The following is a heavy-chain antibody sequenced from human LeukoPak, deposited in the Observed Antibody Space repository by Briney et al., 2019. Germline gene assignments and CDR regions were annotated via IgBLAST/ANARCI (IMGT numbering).Heavy chain of an antibody. D-gene: IGHD4-17*01. CDR2: ISAYSGNA. CDR3: ATSVVTTRSGNTY. Sequence: ASVNVSCKASGYTFIAYGISWVRQAPGQGLEWMGWISAYSGNANYAQKFQGRVTITADESTSTAYMELSSLRSEDTAVYYCATSVVTTRSGNTYWGQGTLVTVSS. V-gene: IGHV1-18*01. J-gene: IGHJ4*02. CDR1: GYTFIAYG.